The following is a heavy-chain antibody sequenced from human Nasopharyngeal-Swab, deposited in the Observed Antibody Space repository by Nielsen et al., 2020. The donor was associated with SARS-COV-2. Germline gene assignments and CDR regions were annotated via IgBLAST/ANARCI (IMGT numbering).Heavy chain of an antibody. CDR1: GFTFSSYW. CDR3: ARGGSSGWYEGLEYFQH. CDR2: INSDGSST. Sequence: GESLKISCAASGFTFSSYWMHWVRQAPGKGLVWVSRINSDGSSTRYADSVKGRFTISRDNAKNTLYLQMNSLRAEDTAVYYCARGGSSGWYEGLEYFQHWGQGTLVTVSS. V-gene: IGHV3-74*01. J-gene: IGHJ1*01. D-gene: IGHD6-19*01.